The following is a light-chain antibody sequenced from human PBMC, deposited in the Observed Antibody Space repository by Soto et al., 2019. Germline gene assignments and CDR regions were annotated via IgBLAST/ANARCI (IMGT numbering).Light chain of an antibody. J-gene: IGKJ1*01. CDR1: QSVSSY. CDR3: QQRSNSWT. Sequence: IVLIQSPATLSVSPGEIATLSFRASQSVSSYLAWYQQKPGQAPRLLIYDASNRATDIPARFSGSGSGTDFTLTISSLEPEDSAVYYCQQRSNSWTFGQGTKVDIK. V-gene: IGKV3-11*01. CDR2: DAS.